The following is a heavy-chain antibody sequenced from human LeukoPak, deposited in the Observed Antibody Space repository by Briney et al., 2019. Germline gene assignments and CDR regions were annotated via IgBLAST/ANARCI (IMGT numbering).Heavy chain of an antibody. CDR2: IIPILQIA. D-gene: IGHD2/OR15-2a*01. CDR1: GGTFSSYA. J-gene: IGHJ4*02. CDR3: ARGFEYGSFDY. V-gene: IGHV1-69*04. Sequence: SVKVSCKASGGTFSSYAISWVRQAPGQGLEWMGRIIPILQIADYAQNFQGRVTITTDASTSTAYMELSSLRSEDTAVYYCARGFEYGSFDYWGQGTLVTVSS.